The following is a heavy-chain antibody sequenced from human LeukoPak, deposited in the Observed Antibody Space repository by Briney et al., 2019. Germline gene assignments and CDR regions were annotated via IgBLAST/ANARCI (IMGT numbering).Heavy chain of an antibody. J-gene: IGHJ6*03. V-gene: IGHV1-46*01. CDR3: ARGPRITLVRGGQWHYYMDV. CDR2: INPSGGST. D-gene: IGHD3-10*01. Sequence: ASVTVSCTASGYTFTNYYIHWVRQAPGQGLECMGIINPSGGSTSYAQKFQGRVTMTRDMSTSTVYMELSSLRSEDTAVYYCARGPRITLVRGGQWHYYMDVWGKGTTVTISS. CDR1: GYTFTNYY.